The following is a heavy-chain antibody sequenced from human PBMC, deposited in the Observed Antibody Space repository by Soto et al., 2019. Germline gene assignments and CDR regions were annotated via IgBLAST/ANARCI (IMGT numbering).Heavy chain of an antibody. V-gene: IGHV4-34*01. J-gene: IGHJ4*02. D-gene: IGHD3-10*01. Sequence: SETLSLTCAVYGGSFSGYYWSWIRQPPGKGLEWIGEINHSGSTNYNPSLKSRVTISVDTSKNQFSLKLSSVTAADTAVYYCARGKAPMVRGVMVYWGQGTLVTVSS. CDR3: ARGKAPMVRGVMVY. CDR1: GGSFSGYY. CDR2: INHSGST.